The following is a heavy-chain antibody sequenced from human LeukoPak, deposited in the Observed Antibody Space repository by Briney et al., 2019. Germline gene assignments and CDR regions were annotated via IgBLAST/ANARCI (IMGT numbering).Heavy chain of an antibody. CDR3: ARVRSYYYGMDV. Sequence: GGSLRLSCAASGFTFSSYAMSWVRQAPGKGLEWVSAISGSGGSTYYADSVKGRFTISRDNAKNSLYLQMNSLRAEDTAVYYCARVRSYYYGMDVWGQGTTVTVSS. J-gene: IGHJ6*02. CDR1: GFTFSSYA. CDR2: ISGSGGST. V-gene: IGHV3-23*01.